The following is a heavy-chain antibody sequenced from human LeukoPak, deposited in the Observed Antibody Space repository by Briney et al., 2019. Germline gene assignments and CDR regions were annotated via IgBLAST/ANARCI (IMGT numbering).Heavy chain of an antibody. V-gene: IGHV4-59*08. J-gene: IGHJ4*02. Sequence: SETLSLICSVSGDSINNYYWNWIRQPPGKALEWIGYTHYTGNTKSNPSLKSRVTTSVDTSKSQFSLKLSSVTAADTAVYYCAKWSSTLKAFDFWGQGILVIVSS. CDR1: GDSINNYY. CDR3: AKWSSTLKAFDF. D-gene: IGHD2-8*01. CDR2: THYTGNT.